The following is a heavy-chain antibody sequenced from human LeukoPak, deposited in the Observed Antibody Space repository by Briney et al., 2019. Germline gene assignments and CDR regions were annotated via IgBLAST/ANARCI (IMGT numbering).Heavy chain of an antibody. Sequence: GGSLRLSCAASGFTFSSYGMHWVRQAPGKGLEWVAVIWYDGSNKYYADSVKGRFTISRDNSKNTLYLQMNSLRAEDTAVYYCARESLPYNYYDSSGYYPLGYWGQGTLVTVSS. D-gene: IGHD3-22*01. CDR3: ARESLPYNYYDSSGYYPLGY. V-gene: IGHV3-33*01. CDR1: GFTFSSYG. J-gene: IGHJ4*02. CDR2: IWYDGSNK.